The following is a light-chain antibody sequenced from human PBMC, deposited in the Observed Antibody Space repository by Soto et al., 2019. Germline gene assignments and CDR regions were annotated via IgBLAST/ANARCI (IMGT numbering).Light chain of an antibody. CDR3: HQYDSSPLT. CDR2: GAS. CDR1: KSVSSSY. Sequence: EIVLTQSPGTLSLSPGERATLSCRASKSVSSSYLAWYQQKPGQAPRLLIYGASSRATGIPDRFSGSGSGTDFTLTISRLEPEDFAVYYCHQYDSSPLTFGGGTKVEI. V-gene: IGKV3-20*01. J-gene: IGKJ4*01.